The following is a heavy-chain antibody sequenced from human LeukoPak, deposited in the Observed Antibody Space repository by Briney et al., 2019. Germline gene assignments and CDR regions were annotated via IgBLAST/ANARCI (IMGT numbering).Heavy chain of an antibody. CDR3: AKDFDTAMVSFDY. J-gene: IGHJ4*02. Sequence: GGSLRLSCAASGVTFRSYAMSWVRQAPGKGLEWVSAISGSGGSTYYADSVKGRFTISRDNSKNTLHLQMNSLRAEDTAVYYCAKDFDTAMVSFDYWGQGTLVTVSS. D-gene: IGHD5-18*01. V-gene: IGHV3-23*01. CDR1: GVTFRSYA. CDR2: ISGSGGST.